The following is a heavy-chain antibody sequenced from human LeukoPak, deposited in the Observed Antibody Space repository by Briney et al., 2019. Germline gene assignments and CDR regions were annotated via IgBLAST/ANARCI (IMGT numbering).Heavy chain of an antibody. CDR2: INPNSGGT. V-gene: IGHV1-2*02. D-gene: IGHD5-12*01. CDR3: ARASRSTYDENPFFDY. J-gene: IGHJ4*02. CDR1: GYTFTGYY. Sequence: ASVKVSCKASGYTFTGYYMHWVRQAPGQGLEWMGWINPNSGGTNYAQKFQGRVTMTRDMSTSTVYMELSSLRSEDTAVYYCARASRSTYDENPFFDYWGQGTLVTVSS.